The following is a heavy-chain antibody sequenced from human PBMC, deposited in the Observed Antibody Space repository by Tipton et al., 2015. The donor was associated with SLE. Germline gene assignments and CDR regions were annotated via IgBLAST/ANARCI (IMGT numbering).Heavy chain of an antibody. V-gene: IGHV1-69*04. CDR3: AREGPYNAFDI. Sequence: SGPEVKKPGSSVRVSCTASGGTLSSYTVTWVRQAPGQGLEWMGRIIPVVGMTRYAQNFQGRITVTADKSTNTAYMELDSLTSVDTALYYCAREGPYNAFDIWGQGTMLTVSS. J-gene: IGHJ3*02. CDR1: GGTLSSYT. CDR2: IIPVVGMT.